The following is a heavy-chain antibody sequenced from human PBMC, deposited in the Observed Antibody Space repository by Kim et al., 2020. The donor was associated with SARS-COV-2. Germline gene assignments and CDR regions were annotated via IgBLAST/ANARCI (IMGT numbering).Heavy chain of an antibody. D-gene: IGHD2-2*01. Sequence: NDNPTLEGRVTRSVDTSKNQFSLKLSSVTAADTAVYYCARIAPQLLNEYWGQGTLVTVSS. J-gene: IGHJ4*02. V-gene: IGHV4-34*01. CDR3: ARIAPQLLNEY.